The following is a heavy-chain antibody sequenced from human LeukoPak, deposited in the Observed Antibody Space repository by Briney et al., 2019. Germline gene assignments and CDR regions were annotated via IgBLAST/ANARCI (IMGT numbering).Heavy chain of an antibody. CDR3: AVVPAVDY. J-gene: IGHJ4*02. D-gene: IGHD2-2*01. CDR1: GFTFSSYS. Sequence: GGSLRLSCAASGFTFSSYSMNWVRQAPGKGLEWVSSISSSSSYIYYADSVKGRFTISRDNAKNSLYLQMNSLRADYTAVYYCAVVPAVDYWGQGTLVTVSS. CDR2: ISSSSSYI. V-gene: IGHV3-21*01.